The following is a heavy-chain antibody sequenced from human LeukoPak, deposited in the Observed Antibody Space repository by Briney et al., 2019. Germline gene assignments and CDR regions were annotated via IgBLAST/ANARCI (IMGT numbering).Heavy chain of an antibody. J-gene: IGHJ6*02. V-gene: IGHV3-48*03. CDR1: GFTFRDAA. Sequence: GGSLRLSCAVSGFTFRDAAMTWVRQAPGKGLEWVSYISSSGSTIYYADSVKGRFTISRDNAKNSLYLQMNSLRAEDTAVYYCAGTGSGSYQYYYYYGMDVWGQGTTVTVSS. CDR3: AGTGSGSYQYYYYYGMDV. D-gene: IGHD3-10*01. CDR2: ISSSGSTI.